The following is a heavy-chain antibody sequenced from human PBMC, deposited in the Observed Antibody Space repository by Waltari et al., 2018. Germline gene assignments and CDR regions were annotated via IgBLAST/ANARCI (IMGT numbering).Heavy chain of an antibody. CDR1: GFTFSSYA. Sequence: QVQLVESGGGVVQPGRSLRLSCAASGFTFSSYAMHWVRQAPGKGLEWVAVISYDGSNKYYADSAKGRCTISRDNSKTTLYLQMNSLRAEDMAVYYCARAEDYDILTGYSSAAYFQHWGQGTLVTVAS. J-gene: IGHJ1*01. D-gene: IGHD3-9*01. V-gene: IGHV3-30*01. CDR2: ISYDGSNK. CDR3: ARAEDYDILTGYSSAAYFQH.